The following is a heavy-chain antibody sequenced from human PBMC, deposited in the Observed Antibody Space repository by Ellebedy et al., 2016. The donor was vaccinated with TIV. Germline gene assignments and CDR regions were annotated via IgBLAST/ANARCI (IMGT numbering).Heavy chain of an antibody. CDR2: IWYDGSIK. CDR3: AYWDFDY. V-gene: IGHV3-33*01. Sequence: PGGSLRLSCAASGLTFSRYGMHWIRQAPDKGLEWVAVIWYDGSIKYLADSVKGRFTISRDNFNNTLYLQMNSLRAEDTAVYWCAYWDFDYWGQGTLVTVSS. D-gene: IGHD2-8*02. CDR1: GLTFSRYG. J-gene: IGHJ4*02.